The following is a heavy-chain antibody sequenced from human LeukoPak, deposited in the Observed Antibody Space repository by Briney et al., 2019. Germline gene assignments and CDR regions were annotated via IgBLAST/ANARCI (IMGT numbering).Heavy chain of an antibody. CDR1: GYTFTSYY. Sequence: ASVKVSCKASGYTFTSYYMHWVRQAPGQGLEWMGIINPSGGNTDYAQKFQGRVTMTRDTSTSTVYMELSSLRSEDTAVYYCAREWGRIGSGKGTGFGPWGQGTLVTGSS. J-gene: IGHJ5*02. D-gene: IGHD3-10*01. V-gene: IGHV1-46*01. CDR3: AREWGRIGSGKGTGFGP. CDR2: INPSGGNT.